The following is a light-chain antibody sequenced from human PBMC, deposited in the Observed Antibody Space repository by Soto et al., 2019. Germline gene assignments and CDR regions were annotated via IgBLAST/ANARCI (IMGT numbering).Light chain of an antibody. Sequence: DIQMTQSPSTLSASVGDRVTITCRASQSISNWLAWYQQKPGQAPKLLIYDASSLQSGVPSRFSGSGSGTEFTLTITSLQPDDFATYYCQQYNSQSTFGQGTKVDIK. V-gene: IGKV1-5*01. CDR2: DAS. CDR1: QSISNW. J-gene: IGKJ1*01. CDR3: QQYNSQST.